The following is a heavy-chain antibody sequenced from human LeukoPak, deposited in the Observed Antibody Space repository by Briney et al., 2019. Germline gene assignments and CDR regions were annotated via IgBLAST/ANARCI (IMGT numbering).Heavy chain of an antibody. V-gene: IGHV1-69*05. CDR1: GGTFSSYA. J-gene: IGHJ4*02. D-gene: IGHD2-2*01. CDR3: ARDFAWRVDY. Sequence: ASVKVSCKASGGTFSSYAISWVRQAPGQGLEWMGGIIPIFGTANYAQKFQGRVTVTTDTRTTTTYMELRGLTSDDTAVYYCARDFAWRVDYWGRGTLVSVSS. CDR2: IIPIFGTA.